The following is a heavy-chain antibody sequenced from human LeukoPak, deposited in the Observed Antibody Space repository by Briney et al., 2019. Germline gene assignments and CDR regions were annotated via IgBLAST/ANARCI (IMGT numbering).Heavy chain of an antibody. V-gene: IGHV1-18*01. D-gene: IGHD3-22*01. CDR3: ARGANRGSGYYYSSEYFQH. CDR2: ISAYNGNT. CDR1: GYTFTSYG. J-gene: IGHJ1*01. Sequence: ASVTVSCTASGYTFTSYGISWVRQATGQGLEWMGWISAYNGNTNYAQKLQGRVTMTTDTSTSTAYMELRSLRSDDTAVYYCARGANRGSGYYYSSEYFQHWGQGTLVTVSS.